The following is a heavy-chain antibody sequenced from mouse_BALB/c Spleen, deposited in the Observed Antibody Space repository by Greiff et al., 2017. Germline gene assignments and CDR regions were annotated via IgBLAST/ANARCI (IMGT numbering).Heavy chain of an antibody. CDR3: TRFITTGRFFDY. J-gene: IGHJ2*01. Sequence: LKQPGSELVRPGASVKLSCKASGYTFTSYWMHWVKQRPGQGLEWIGNIYPGSGSTNYDEKFKSKATLTVDTSSSTAYMQLSSLTSEDSAVYYCTRFITTGRFFDYWGQGTTLTVSS. CDR1: GYTFTSYW. V-gene: IGHV1S22*01. CDR2: IYPGSGST. D-gene: IGHD1-2*01.